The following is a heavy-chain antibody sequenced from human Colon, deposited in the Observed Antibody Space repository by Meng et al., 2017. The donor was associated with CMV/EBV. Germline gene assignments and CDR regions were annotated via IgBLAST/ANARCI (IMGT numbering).Heavy chain of an antibody. V-gene: IGHV4-61*01. J-gene: IGHJ4*02. Sequence: GSLRLSCTVSGDSLTSGYNYWSWIRQPPGKGLEWIGYIYYSGSATYSPSLRSRITISVDTSKNQFSLNLRSVTAADTAMYFCARGLGHASNNSLDYWGQGTLVTVSS. CDR3: ARGLGHASNNSLDY. CDR2: IYYSGSA. D-gene: IGHD1-1*01. CDR1: GDSLTSGYNY.